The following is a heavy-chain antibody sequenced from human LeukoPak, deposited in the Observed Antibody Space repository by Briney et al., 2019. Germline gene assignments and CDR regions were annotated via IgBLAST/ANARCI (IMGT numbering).Heavy chain of an antibody. J-gene: IGHJ4*01. Sequence: GGSLRLSCEVSGFTFTDYWMNWVRQAPGKGPEWVASIRQDGSEKTYVDSVKGRFTISRDNTKNSLSLQLNGLRAEDTAVYHCARDGTAAGLYFDLWGQGTLVTVSS. CDR3: ARDGTAAGLYFDL. V-gene: IGHV3-7*01. D-gene: IGHD6-13*01. CDR1: GFTFTDYW. CDR2: IRQDGSEK.